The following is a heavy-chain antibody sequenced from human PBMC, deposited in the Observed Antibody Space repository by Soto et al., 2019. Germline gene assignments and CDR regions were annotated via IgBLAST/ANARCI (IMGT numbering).Heavy chain of an antibody. J-gene: IGHJ4*02. D-gene: IGHD2-15*01. CDR3: ARAPPLGYCSCRSCYPFDY. V-gene: IGHV4-34*01. Sequence: SETLSLTCAVYGGSFSGYYWSWIRQPPGKGLEWIGEINHSGSTNYNPSLKSRVTISVDTSKNQFSLKLSSVTAADTAVYYCARAPPLGYCSCRSCYPFDYWGQGTLVTVSS. CDR2: INHSGST. CDR1: GGSFSGYY.